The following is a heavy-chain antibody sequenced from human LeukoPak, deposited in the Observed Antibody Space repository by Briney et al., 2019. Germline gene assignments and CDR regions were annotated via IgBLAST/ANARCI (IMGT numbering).Heavy chain of an antibody. CDR1: GFTLSSYA. CDR2: ISYDGSNK. J-gene: IGHJ6*02. CDR3: ARLYCSSTSCLGIQRAHQIQPASYPYYYYGMDV. Sequence: GGSLRLSCAASGFTLSSYAMHCVRQAPGKGLEWVAVISYDGSNKYYADSVKGRFTISRDNSKNTLYLQMNSLRAEDTAVYYCARLYCSSTSCLGIQRAHQIQPASYPYYYYGMDVWGQGTTVTVSS. V-gene: IGHV3-30-3*01. D-gene: IGHD2-2*01.